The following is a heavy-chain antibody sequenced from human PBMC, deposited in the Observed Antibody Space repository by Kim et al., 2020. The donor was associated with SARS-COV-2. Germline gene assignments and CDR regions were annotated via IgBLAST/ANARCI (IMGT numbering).Heavy chain of an antibody. J-gene: IGHJ5*02. CDR1: GFSFTTHW. Sequence: GESLKISCKGSGFSFTTHWIGWVRQMPGKGLEWMGIINLANSDTRYSPSFRGQVSISADRSITTAYLHWSSLKASDTAMYYCATTPSGYFYWIDPWGQGTLVTVSS. CDR3: ATTPSGYFYWIDP. CDR2: INLANSDT. V-gene: IGHV5-51*01. D-gene: IGHD3-3*01.